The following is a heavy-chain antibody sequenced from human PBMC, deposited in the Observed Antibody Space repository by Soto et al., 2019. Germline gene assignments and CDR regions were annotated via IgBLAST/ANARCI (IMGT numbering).Heavy chain of an antibody. J-gene: IGHJ6*03. CDR2: ITTNGDRA. Sequence: EVQVLDSGGGLVQPGGSLRLSCEASGFSYSSYAMSWVRQAPGKGLEWVSSITTNGDRANYADSVRGRFTISRDNSKNILYFQMNSLRAEDTAVYFCAQNYYRAAWGKGTPVPVSS. CDR3: AQNYYRAA. V-gene: IGHV3-23*01. CDR1: GFSYSSYA.